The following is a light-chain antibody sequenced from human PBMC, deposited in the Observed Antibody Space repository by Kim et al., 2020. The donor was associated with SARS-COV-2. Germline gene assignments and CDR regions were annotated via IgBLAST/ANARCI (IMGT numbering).Light chain of an antibody. CDR2: DAS. CDR1: QTVSTY. Sequence: LTQSPGTLSLSPGERAHLSCRASQTVSTYLAWYQLKPGQAPRLLIHDASRRATGIPPRFSGSGSGTDFTLTINSLEPEDVAIYYCQQRSNWPATFGGGTKLEI. J-gene: IGKJ4*01. CDR3: QQRSNWPAT. V-gene: IGKV3-11*01.